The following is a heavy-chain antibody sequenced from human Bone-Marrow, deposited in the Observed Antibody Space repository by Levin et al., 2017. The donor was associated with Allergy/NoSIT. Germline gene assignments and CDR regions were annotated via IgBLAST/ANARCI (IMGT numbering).Heavy chain of an antibody. V-gene: IGHV4-61*01. J-gene: IGHJ3*02. Sequence: PSETLSLTCTVSGASLTSGSNYWSWIRQPPGKGLEWLGYVFYNGGHKYSPSLTSRLTISVDTSTNQFSLHLNSVTAADTAVYYCARYPDSSGYYDEAFDIWGQGTMVTVSA. CDR3: ARYPDSSGYYDEAFDI. D-gene: IGHD3-22*01. CDR2: VFYNGGH. CDR1: GASLTSGSNY.